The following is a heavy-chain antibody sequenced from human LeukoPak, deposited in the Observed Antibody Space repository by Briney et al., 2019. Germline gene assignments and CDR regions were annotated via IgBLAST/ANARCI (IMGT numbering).Heavy chain of an antibody. CDR1: GGSISSGGYY. D-gene: IGHD3-9*01. V-gene: IGHV4-31*03. CDR3: ARGRVDILTGYSTGGYYYYYMDV. Sequence: ASETLSLTCTVSGGSISSGGYYWSWIRQHPGKGLEWIGDIYYSGSTYYNPSLKSRVTISVDTSKNQFSLKLSSVTAADTAVYYCARGRVDILTGYSTGGYYYYYMDVWGKGTTVTVSS. J-gene: IGHJ6*03. CDR2: IYYSGST.